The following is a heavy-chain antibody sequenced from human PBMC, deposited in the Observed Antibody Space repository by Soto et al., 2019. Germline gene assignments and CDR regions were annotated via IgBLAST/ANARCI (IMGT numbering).Heavy chain of an antibody. D-gene: IGHD3-10*01. J-gene: IGHJ3*02. V-gene: IGHV3-30*18. Sequence: GGSRKLSCAASGLPSRSYGMHWARQAPGKGLEGVAVISDDGSNKYYADSGKGRFTISRDNSKNTLYLQMNSLRAEDTAVYYCAKGSYGAGSYYEDAFDIWGQGTMVTVSS. CDR2: ISDDGSNK. CDR1: GLPSRSYG. CDR3: AKGSYGAGSYYEDAFDI.